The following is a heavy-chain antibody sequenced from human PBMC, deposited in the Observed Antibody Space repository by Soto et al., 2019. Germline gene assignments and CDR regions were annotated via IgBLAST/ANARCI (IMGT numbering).Heavy chain of an antibody. D-gene: IGHD3-22*01. CDR2: ISAYNGDT. J-gene: IGHJ4*02. CDR1: GYTFTHHG. Sequence: ASVKVSCKASGYTFTHHGISWVRQAPGQGLEWMGWISAYNGDTKFAQKFQGRVTLTTDSSTSTAYMELRSLRSDDTAVYYCARDPSNTSGNYQFFXYWGQGTLVTVSS. V-gene: IGHV1-18*01. CDR3: ARDPSNTSGNYQFFXY.